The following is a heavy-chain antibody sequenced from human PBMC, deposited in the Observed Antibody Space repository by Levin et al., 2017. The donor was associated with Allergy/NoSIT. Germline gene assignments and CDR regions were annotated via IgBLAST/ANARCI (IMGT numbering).Heavy chain of an antibody. J-gene: IGHJ5*02. D-gene: IGHD6-19*01. CDR3: ARGVLAVAATGWFDP. V-gene: IGHV4-34*01. CDR2: INHSGST. CDR1: GGSFSGYY. Sequence: SETLSLTCAVYGGSFSGYYWSWIRQPPGKGLEWIGEINHSGSTNYNPSLKSRVTISVDTSKNQFSLNLSSVTAADTAVFYCARGVLAVAATGWFDPWGQGTLVTVSS.